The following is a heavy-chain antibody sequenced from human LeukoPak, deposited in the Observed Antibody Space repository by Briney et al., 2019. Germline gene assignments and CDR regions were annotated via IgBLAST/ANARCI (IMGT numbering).Heavy chain of an antibody. CDR1: GGSISSYY. CDR3: ARDRGYYDSSGQAYYYYMDV. Sequence: SETLSLTCTVSGGSISSYYWSWIRQPPGKGLEWIGYIYYSGSTNYNPSLKSRVTISVDTSKHQFSLKLSSVTAADTAVYYCARDRGYYDSSGQAYYYYMDVWGKGTTVTVSS. J-gene: IGHJ6*03. D-gene: IGHD3-22*01. CDR2: IYYSGST. V-gene: IGHV4-59*01.